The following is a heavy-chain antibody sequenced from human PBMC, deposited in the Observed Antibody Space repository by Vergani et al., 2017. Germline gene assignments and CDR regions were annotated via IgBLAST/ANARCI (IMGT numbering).Heavy chain of an antibody. V-gene: IGHV3-7*01. J-gene: IGHJ3*02. CDR1: GFTFSSYW. Sequence: EVQLVESGGGLVQPGGSLRLSCAASGFTFSSYWMSWVRQAPGKGLEWVANIKQDGSEKYYVDSVKGRFTISRDNSKNTLYLQMNSLRAEDTAVYYCAAIVAAGFAFDIWGQGTMVTVSS. CDR3: AAIVAAGFAFDI. CDR2: IKQDGSEK. D-gene: IGHD6-13*01.